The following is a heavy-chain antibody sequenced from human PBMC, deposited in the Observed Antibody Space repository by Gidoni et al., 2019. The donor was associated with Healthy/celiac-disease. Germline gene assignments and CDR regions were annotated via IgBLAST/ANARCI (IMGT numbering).Heavy chain of an antibody. CDR1: GGSVSGYS. CDR2: INHSGRT. CDR3: ATGPYCSGGSCYFDY. D-gene: IGHD2-15*01. Sequence: QVQLQQWGAGLLKPSETLSLTCAVDGGSVSGYSCSWIRQPPGKGLEWIGEINHSGRTNYNPSLKSRVTISSDTSKIQFSRKLSSVTAADTAVYSCATGPYCSGGSCYFDYWGQGTLVTVSS. V-gene: IGHV4-34*01. J-gene: IGHJ4*02.